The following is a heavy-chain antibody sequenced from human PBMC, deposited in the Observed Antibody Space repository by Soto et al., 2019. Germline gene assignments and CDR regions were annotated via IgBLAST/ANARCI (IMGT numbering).Heavy chain of an antibody. V-gene: IGHV3-23*01. Sequence: EVQLLESGGGLVQPGGSLRLSCAASGFTFSSYAMSWVRQAPGKGLAWVSATSGSGGSTYYADSVKGRFTISRYNSKNPLYLQMNSLRAEDTAVYYCAKENGYSSSWFEFDYWGQGTLVTVSS. J-gene: IGHJ4*02. CDR1: GFTFSSYA. D-gene: IGHD6-13*01. CDR2: TSGSGGST. CDR3: AKENGYSSSWFEFDY.